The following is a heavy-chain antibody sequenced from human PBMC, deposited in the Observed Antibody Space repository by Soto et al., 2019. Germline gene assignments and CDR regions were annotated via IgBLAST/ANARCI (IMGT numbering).Heavy chain of an antibody. CDR3: ARGHIDLTNVYGSYRHPPYYFDT. CDR2: INPNSGNT. J-gene: IGHJ4*02. D-gene: IGHD3-16*02. Sequence: QVQLVQSGAEVKRPGASVKVSCKASGYTFKSHDVSWMRQAPGQGLEWMGFINPNSGNTAFAQRFKGRVTMTRNKVVNTAYMELSSLTYDDTAVYFCARGHIDLTNVYGSYRHPPYYFDTWGQGTLVTVSS. CDR1: GYTFKSHD. V-gene: IGHV1-8*01.